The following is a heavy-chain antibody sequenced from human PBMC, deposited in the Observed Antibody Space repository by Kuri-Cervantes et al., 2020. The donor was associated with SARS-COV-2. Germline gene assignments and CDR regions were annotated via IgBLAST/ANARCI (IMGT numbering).Heavy chain of an antibody. V-gene: IGHV4-34*01. J-gene: IGHJ6*03. CDR1: GGSFNNYY. CDR2: INHTGST. D-gene: IGHD4-17*01. Sequence: GSLRLSCAVYGGSFNNYYWNWIRQPPGKGLEWIGEINHTGSTNYNPSLKNRVTISVDTSKNQFSLKLNSVTAADTAVYYCARAYGFLRYIYYMDVWGRGTTVTVSS. CDR3: ARAYGFLRYIYYMDV.